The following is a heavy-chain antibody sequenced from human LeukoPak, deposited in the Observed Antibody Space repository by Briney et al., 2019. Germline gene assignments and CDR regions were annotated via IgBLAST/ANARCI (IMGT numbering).Heavy chain of an antibody. CDR2: INQDGSEK. Sequence: GGSLRLSCAASGFTFSSYWMSWVRQAPGKGLEWAANINQDGSEKYFVDSVKGRFTISRDNAKNSLYLQMNSLRAEDTAVYYCVRDQGGAVSYWGQGTLVTVSS. D-gene: IGHD3-16*01. V-gene: IGHV3-7*01. CDR3: VRDQGGAVSY. J-gene: IGHJ4*02. CDR1: GFTFSSYW.